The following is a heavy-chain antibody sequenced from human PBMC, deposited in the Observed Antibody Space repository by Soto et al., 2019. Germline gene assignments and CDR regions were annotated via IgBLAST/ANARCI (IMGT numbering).Heavy chain of an antibody. CDR2: VYYTGTT. V-gene: IGHV4-4*02. CDR3: ASDPSLATRAFDI. D-gene: IGHD6-6*01. Sequence: SETLSLTCAVSGNSLSSSNWWTWVRQPPGKGLEWMGEVYYTGTTNYNQSLERRVTISVDKSKNQFSLKVNSVTAADTAVYYCASDPSLATRAFDIWGQGTMVTVSS. J-gene: IGHJ3*02. CDR1: GNSLSSSNW.